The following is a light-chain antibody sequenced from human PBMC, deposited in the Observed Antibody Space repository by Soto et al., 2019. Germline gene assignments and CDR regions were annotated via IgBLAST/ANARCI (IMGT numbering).Light chain of an antibody. CDR2: GAS. V-gene: IGKV3-15*01. CDR3: QQYNNWPPIFT. J-gene: IGKJ3*01. Sequence: IVMTQSPDTLSVSPGERATLSCRASQSVSSNLACYQQKPGQAPRLLIYGASTRATGIPARFSGSGCGTEFTLTISSLQSEDFDVYYCQQYNNWPPIFTFGPGTKVDIK. CDR1: QSVSSN.